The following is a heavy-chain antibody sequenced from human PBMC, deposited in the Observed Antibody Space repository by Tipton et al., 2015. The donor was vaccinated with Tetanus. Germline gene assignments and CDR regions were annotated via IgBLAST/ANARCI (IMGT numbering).Heavy chain of an antibody. D-gene: IGHD2-15*01. CDR3: ARSSPSVASDV. J-gene: IGHJ3*01. CDR1: ASPANTGTFS. Sequence: TLSLTCTVSASPANTGTFSCSWTHLPPHETVERIGCSLYSGSTNYNPSLKSRVTISVDTSKNQFSLKLSSVTAADTAVYYCARSSPSVASDV. CDR2: SLYSGST. V-gene: IGHV4-61*01.